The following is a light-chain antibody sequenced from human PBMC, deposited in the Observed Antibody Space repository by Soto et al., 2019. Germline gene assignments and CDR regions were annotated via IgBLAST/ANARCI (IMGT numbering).Light chain of an antibody. Sequence: DIQMTQSPSILSASVGDRVTITCRASQSVSSWLAWYQQKPGKAPKLLIFEASTLHRGVPSRFSGSGSGTEFTLTISSLEPDDFAVYYCQQRSDWPTFGQGTKVEIK. CDR3: QQRSDWPT. J-gene: IGKJ1*01. CDR1: QSVSSW. CDR2: EAS. V-gene: IGKV1-5*01.